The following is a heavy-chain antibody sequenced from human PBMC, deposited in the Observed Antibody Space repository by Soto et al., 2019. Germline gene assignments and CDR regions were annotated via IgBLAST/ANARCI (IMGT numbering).Heavy chain of an antibody. CDR3: AREGVEDTAMVTRGFDY. CDR2: IIPIFGTA. Sequence: QVQLVQSGAEVKKPGSSVKVSCKASGGTFSSYAISWVRQAPGQGLEWMGGIIPIFGTANYAQKFQGRVTVDAGESTGTAYMELRSLRSEDTAVYYCAREGVEDTAMVTRGFDYWGQGTLVTVSS. D-gene: IGHD5-18*01. CDR1: GGTFSSYA. V-gene: IGHV1-69*12. J-gene: IGHJ4*02.